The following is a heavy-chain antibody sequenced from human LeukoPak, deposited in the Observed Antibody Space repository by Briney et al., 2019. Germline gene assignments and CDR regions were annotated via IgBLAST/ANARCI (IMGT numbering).Heavy chain of an antibody. CDR3: ARSPYYYGSGSYALFDY. D-gene: IGHD3-10*01. CDR1: GGSISSSSYY. CDR2: IYYSGST. Sequence: PSETLSLTCTVSGGSISSSSYYWGWIRQPPGKGLEWIGSIYYSGSTYYDPSLKSRVTISVDTSKNQFSLKLSSVTAADTAVYYCARSPYYYGSGSYALFDYWGQGTLVTVSS. J-gene: IGHJ4*02. V-gene: IGHV4-39*01.